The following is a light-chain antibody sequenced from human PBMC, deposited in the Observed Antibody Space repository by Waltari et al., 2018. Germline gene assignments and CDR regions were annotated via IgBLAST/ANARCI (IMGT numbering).Light chain of an antibody. Sequence: QSALTQPASVSGSPGQSITISCTGTSRDVGNYDWVSWYQQHPGKAPKVVIFDVSYRPSGVSNRFSSSKSGNTASLTISGLQAEDEADYYCTSYTSSHSLVFGTGTKVTVL. CDR2: DVS. J-gene: IGLJ1*01. CDR1: SRDVGNYDW. CDR3: TSYTSSHSLV. V-gene: IGLV2-14*03.